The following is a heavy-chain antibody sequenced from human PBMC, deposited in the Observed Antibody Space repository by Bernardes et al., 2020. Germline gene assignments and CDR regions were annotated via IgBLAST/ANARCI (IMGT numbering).Heavy chain of an antibody. CDR1: GFDFSSYA. CDR3: AKNAATGRAFYDH. CDR2: ISPRSNSK. J-gene: IGHJ4*02. V-gene: IGHV3-23*01. D-gene: IGHD3-10*01. Sequence: GGSLRLSCAASGFDFSSYAMTWVRQAPGKRLEWVAAISPRSNSKYYADSVKGRFTISRDNSKNTVFLQISSLRGEDTAVYYCAKNAATGRAFYDHWGQGALVTVSS.